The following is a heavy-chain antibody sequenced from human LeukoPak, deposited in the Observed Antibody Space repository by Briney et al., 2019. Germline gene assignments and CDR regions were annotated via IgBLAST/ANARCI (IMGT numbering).Heavy chain of an antibody. CDR2: FDANSGGT. CDR1: GYTFTAYY. CDR3: ARGTSSSNSNWFDP. V-gene: IGHV1-2*06. Sequence: GASVKVSCKASGYTFTAYYMHWVRQAPGQGLEWMGRFDANSGGTNYAQKFQDRVTMTRDTSISTAYMGLSRLRSDDMAVYYCARGTSSSNSNWFDPWGQGTLVTVSS. D-gene: IGHD4-11*01. J-gene: IGHJ5*02.